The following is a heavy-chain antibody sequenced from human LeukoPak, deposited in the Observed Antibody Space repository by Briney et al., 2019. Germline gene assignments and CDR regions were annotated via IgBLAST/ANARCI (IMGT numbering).Heavy chain of an antibody. D-gene: IGHD6-19*01. J-gene: IGHJ4*02. CDR2: IYGSGGST. Sequence: PGGSLRLSRAASGFTFSSYAMSWVRQAPGKGLEWVSAIYGSGGSTYYADSVKGRFTISRDNFKNTLYLQTNSLRAEDTAVYYCAKHSGGGWLGSIDYWGQGTLVTVSS. V-gene: IGHV3-23*01. CDR1: GFTFSSYA. CDR3: AKHSGGGWLGSIDY.